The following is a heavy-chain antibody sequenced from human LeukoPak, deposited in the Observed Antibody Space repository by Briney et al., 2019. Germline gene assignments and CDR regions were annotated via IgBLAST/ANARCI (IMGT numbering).Heavy chain of an antibody. CDR1: GGSISSNY. D-gene: IGHD7-27*01. V-gene: IGHV4-4*09. Sequence: TSATLSLTCTVSGGSISSNYWSWIRPPPGKGVEWIGYINTSGSTNYNPSLKSRVSISLDTSRNQFSLKLTSVTAADTAVYYCARRGNWGFFDYWGQGILVSVSS. CDR2: INTSGST. CDR3: ARRGNWGFFDY. J-gene: IGHJ4*02.